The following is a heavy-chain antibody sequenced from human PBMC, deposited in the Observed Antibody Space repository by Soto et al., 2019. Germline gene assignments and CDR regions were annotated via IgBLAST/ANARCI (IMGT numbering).Heavy chain of an antibody. D-gene: IGHD3-3*01. CDR3: ASGGAYDFWSGYSD. CDR1: GGTFSSYA. V-gene: IGHV1-69*13. CDR2: IIPIFGTA. J-gene: IGHJ4*02. Sequence: SVKVSCKASGGTFSSYAISWVRQAPGQGLEWMGGIIPIFGTANYAQKFQGRVTITADESTSTAYMELSSLRSEDTAVYYCASGGAYDFWSGYSDWGQGTLVTVSS.